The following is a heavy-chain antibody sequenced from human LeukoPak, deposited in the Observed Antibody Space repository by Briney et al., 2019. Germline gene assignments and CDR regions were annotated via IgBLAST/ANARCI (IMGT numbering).Heavy chain of an antibody. CDR2: FDPEDGET. V-gene: IGHV1-24*01. CDR1: GYTLTELS. CDR3: ATGHYWIGDTFDY. Sequence: ASVKVSCKVSGYTLTELSMHWVRQVPGKGLEWMGGFDPEDGETIYAQKFQGTVTMTEDTSTDTAYMELSSLRSEDTAVYYCATGHYWIGDTFDYWGQGTLATVSS. J-gene: IGHJ4*02. D-gene: IGHD3-10*01.